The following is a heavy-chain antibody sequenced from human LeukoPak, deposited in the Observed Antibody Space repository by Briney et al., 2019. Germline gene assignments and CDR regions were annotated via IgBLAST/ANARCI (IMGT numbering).Heavy chain of an antibody. Sequence: GGSLRLSCAASGFTFSSYAMHWVRQAPGKGLEWVSGISWNSGSIGYADSVKGRFTISRDNAKNSLYLQMNSLRAEDTALNYCAKGIWFGEFEYYFDYWGQGTLVTVSS. J-gene: IGHJ4*02. D-gene: IGHD3-10*01. CDR3: AKGIWFGEFEYYFDY. CDR1: GFTFSSYA. CDR2: ISWNSGSI. V-gene: IGHV3-9*01.